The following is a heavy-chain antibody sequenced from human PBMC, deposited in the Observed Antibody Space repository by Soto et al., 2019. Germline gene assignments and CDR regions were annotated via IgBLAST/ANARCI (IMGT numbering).Heavy chain of an antibody. CDR2: ISKNGGST. CDR1: GFTFSSCG. D-gene: IGHD3-3*01. Sequence: EVQLLESGGGLVQPGGSLKLSCGASGFTFSSCGMNWVRQAPGEGLEWVSSISKNGGSTYYADSVKGRFTISRDNSKNTLYLQMNSLRVEDTAVYYCAKDQVGRYRIFGELDYWGQGTLVTVSS. V-gene: IGHV3-23*01. J-gene: IGHJ4*02. CDR3: AKDQVGRYRIFGELDY.